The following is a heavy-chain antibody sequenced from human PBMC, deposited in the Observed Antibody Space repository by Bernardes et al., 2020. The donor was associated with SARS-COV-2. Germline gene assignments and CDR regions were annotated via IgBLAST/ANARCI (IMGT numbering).Heavy chain of an antibody. CDR3: ARGGHGITIFGVVTVNDAFDI. V-gene: IGHV3-30*03. J-gene: IGHJ3*02. CDR1: GFTFSSYG. Sequence: GGSLRLSCAASGFTFSSYGMHWVRQAPGKGLEWVAVISYDGSNKYYADSVKGRFTISRDNSKNTLYLQMNSLRAEDTAVYYCARGGHGITIFGVVTVNDAFDIWGQGTMVTVSS. D-gene: IGHD3-3*01. CDR2: ISYDGSNK.